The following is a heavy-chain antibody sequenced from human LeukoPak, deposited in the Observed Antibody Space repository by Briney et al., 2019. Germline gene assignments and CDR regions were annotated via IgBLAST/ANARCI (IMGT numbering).Heavy chain of an antibody. V-gene: IGHV3-74*01. J-gene: IGHJ3*02. CDR1: RFTFSSYW. CDR3: ARTIGSKNAFDI. Sequence: GGSLRLSCAASRFTFSSYWMHWVRQAPGKGLVWVSRINSDGSSTTYADSVKGRFTVSRDNAKNTLYLQMNSLRAEDTAVYYCARTIGSKNAFDIWGQGTMVTVSS. CDR2: INSDGSST. D-gene: IGHD1-26*01.